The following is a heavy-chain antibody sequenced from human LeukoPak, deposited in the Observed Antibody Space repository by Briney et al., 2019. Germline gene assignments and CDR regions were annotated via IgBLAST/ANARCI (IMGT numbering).Heavy chain of an antibody. Sequence: SETLSLTCTVSGGSISSYSWSWIRQPPGKGLEWIGYIYYSGTTNYNPSLKSRVTISMDTSKNQFSLKLSSVTAADTAVYYCAREEETRYFDLWGRGTLVTVSS. CDR2: IYYSGTT. CDR3: AREEETRYFDL. V-gene: IGHV4-59*12. CDR1: GGSISSYS. D-gene: IGHD5-24*01. J-gene: IGHJ2*01.